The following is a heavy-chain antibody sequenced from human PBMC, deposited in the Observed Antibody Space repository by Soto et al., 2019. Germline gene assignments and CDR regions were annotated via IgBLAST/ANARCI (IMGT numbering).Heavy chain of an antibody. J-gene: IGHJ5*02. Sequence: QVQLVQSGAEVKKPGASVKVSCKASGYTFTSYGISWVRQAPGQGLEWMGWISAYNGNTNYAQKIQGRVTMTTDTSTSKAYMELRSLRSDDTAVYYCARDGIVVVVAARAGVGWFDPWGQGTLVTVSS. CDR3: ARDGIVVVVAARAGVGWFDP. CDR1: GYTFTSYG. CDR2: ISAYNGNT. V-gene: IGHV1-18*01. D-gene: IGHD2-15*01.